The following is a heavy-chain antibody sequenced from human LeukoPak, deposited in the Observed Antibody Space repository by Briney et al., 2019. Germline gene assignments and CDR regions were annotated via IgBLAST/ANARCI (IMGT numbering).Heavy chain of an antibody. Sequence: GGSLRLSCAASGFTFSGYGMHWVRQAPGPGLEWLAFIQYNGNNRYYANSVKGRFTLSRDNSGNTLYLQMNSLRAEDTAVYYCAKRDSAGSGTGKYYFDYWGQGTLVTVSS. V-gene: IGHV3-30*02. D-gene: IGHD6-13*01. CDR3: AKRDSAGSGTGKYYFDY. CDR1: GFTFSGYG. J-gene: IGHJ4*02. CDR2: IQYNGNNR.